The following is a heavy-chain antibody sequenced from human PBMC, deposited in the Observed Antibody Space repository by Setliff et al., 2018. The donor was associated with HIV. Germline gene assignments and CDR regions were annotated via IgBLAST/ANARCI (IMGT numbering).Heavy chain of an antibody. J-gene: IGHJ4*02. Sequence: GGSLRLSCAASGFTFSTYAMTWVRQAPGRGLEWVSVISGSGDTTYYSDSVKGRFTISRDNSKNTVYLQMSSLRADDTAVYYCSKNLYRSPWSPLDYWGQGTLVTVSS. CDR1: GFTFSTYA. D-gene: IGHD6-19*01. CDR2: ISGSGDTT. V-gene: IGHV3-23*01. CDR3: SKNLYRSPWSPLDY.